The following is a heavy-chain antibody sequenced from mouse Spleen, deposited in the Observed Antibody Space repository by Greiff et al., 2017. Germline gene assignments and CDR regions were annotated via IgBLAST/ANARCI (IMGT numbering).Heavy chain of an antibody. Sequence: QVQLQHSGAELVRPGTSVKVSCKASGYAFTNYLIEWVKQRPGQGLEWIGVINPGSGGTNYNEKFKGKATLTADKSSSTAYMQLSSLTSEDSAVYFCARSKLGLPHGAMDYWGQGTSVTVSS. V-gene: IGHV1-54*01. CDR2: INPGSGGT. D-gene: IGHD3-1*01. J-gene: IGHJ4*01. CDR3: ARSKLGLPHGAMDY. CDR1: GYAFTNYL.